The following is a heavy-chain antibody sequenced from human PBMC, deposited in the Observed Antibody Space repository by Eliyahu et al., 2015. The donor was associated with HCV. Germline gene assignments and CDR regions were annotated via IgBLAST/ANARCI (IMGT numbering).Heavy chain of an antibody. J-gene: IGHJ4*02. D-gene: IGHD3-3*01. CDR1: GFTFGDYA. CDR2: IRSKAYGGTT. V-gene: IGHV3-49*03. Sequence: EVQLVESGGGLVQPGRSLRLSCTASGFTFGDYAMSWFRQAPGKGLEWVGFIRSKAYGGTTEYAASVKGRFTISRDDSKSIAYLQMNSLKTEDTAVYYCTRAEDYDFWSGYYGDYFDYWGQGTLVTVSS. CDR3: TRAEDYDFWSGYYGDYFDY.